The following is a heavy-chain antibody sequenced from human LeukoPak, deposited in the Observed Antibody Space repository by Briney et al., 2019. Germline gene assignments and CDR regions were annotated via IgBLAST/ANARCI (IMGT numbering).Heavy chain of an antibody. Sequence: GGSLRLSCAASGFTFSSYSMNWVRQAPGKGLEWVSVIYSGGSTYYADSVKGRFTISRDNSKNTLYLQMNSLRAEDTAVYYCARSMVRGVMSIWGQGTMVTVSS. CDR3: ARSMVRGVMSI. J-gene: IGHJ3*02. CDR1: GFTFSSYS. CDR2: IYSGGST. V-gene: IGHV3-66*01. D-gene: IGHD3-10*01.